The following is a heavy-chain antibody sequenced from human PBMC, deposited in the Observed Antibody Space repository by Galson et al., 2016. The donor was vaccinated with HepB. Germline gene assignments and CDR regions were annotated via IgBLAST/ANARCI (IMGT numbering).Heavy chain of an antibody. D-gene: IGHD3-16*01. CDR3: GKHGGFHY. CDR1: GFSFSTSG. Sequence: SLRLSCAASGFSFSTSGMSWVRQTPGRGLEWVSGITGSGTTTHYADSVKGRFTISRDNSKNTLYLSMNSLRAGDTAVYYCGKHGGFHYWGQGALVTVSS. CDR2: ITGSGTTT. V-gene: IGHV3-23*01. J-gene: IGHJ4*02.